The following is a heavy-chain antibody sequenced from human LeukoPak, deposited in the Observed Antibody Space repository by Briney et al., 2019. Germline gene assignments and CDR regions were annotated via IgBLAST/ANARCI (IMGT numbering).Heavy chain of an antibody. J-gene: IGHJ6*03. CDR1: GYIFTNFG. CDR3: ARENLYYMDV. CDR2: ISGYNGNT. Sequence: ASVKVSCKASGYIFTNFGISWVRQARGQGLEWMGWISGYNGNTNYAQKLQGRVTMTTDTSTSTAYMELRSLRSDDTAVYYCARENLYYMDVWGKGTTVTVSS. V-gene: IGHV1-18*01.